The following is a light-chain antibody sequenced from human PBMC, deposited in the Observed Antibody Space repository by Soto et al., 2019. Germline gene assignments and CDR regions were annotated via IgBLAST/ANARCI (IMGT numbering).Light chain of an antibody. CDR1: GSNIGAGYG. V-gene: IGLV1-40*01. CDR2: GSD. Sequence: QSVLTQPPSVPGAPGQTVTISCTGSGSNIGAGYGVQWYQQLPGTAPRLLIYGSDDRPSGVPDRFSASVSGNSASLAITGLQTEDEADYYCAAWDGSLSGHVFGTGTKVTVL. CDR3: AAWDGSLSGHV. J-gene: IGLJ1*01.